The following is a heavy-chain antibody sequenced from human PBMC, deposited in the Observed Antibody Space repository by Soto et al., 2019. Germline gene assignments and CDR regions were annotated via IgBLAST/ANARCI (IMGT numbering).Heavy chain of an antibody. CDR1: GASVRSGTFY. CDR3: ARDRYYDTSGYYGHDVFDV. CDR2: IRGSGASR. V-gene: IGHV3-48*02. D-gene: IGHD3-22*01. J-gene: IGHJ3*01. Sequence: ETLSLTCTVSGASVRSGTFYWSWIRQAPGKGLEWVSFIRGSGASRYYAESVKGRFTISRDNAKNTLYLQMDSLRDEDTAVYYCARDRYYDTSGYYGHDVFDVWGQGTMVTVSS.